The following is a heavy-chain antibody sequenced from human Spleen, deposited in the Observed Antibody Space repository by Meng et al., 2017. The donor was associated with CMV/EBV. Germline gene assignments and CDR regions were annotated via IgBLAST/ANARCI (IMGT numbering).Heavy chain of an antibody. V-gene: IGHV1-2*02. J-gene: IGHJ3*02. D-gene: IGHD2-2*01. CDR1: GYTFTGYY. Sequence: SVKVSCKASGYTFTGYYMHWVRQAPGQGLEWMGWINPNSGGTNYAQKFQARVTMTRDTSISTAYMELSRLRSDDTAVYYCARDLGYCSGTNCWFDTFDIWGQGTMVTVSS. CDR2: INPNSGGT. CDR3: ARDLGYCSGTNCWFDTFDI.